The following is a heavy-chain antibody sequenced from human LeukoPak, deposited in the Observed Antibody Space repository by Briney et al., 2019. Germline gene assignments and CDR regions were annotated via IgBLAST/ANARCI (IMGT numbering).Heavy chain of an antibody. V-gene: IGHV3-33*01. D-gene: IGHD2/OR15-2a*01. Sequence: GGSLRLSCAASGFTFSSYGMHWVRQAPGKGLEWVAVIWYDGSNKYYADSVKGRFTISRDNSKNTQYLQMNSPRAEDTAVYYCARDRISLDYWGQGTLVTVSS. CDR3: ARDRISLDY. J-gene: IGHJ4*02. CDR1: GFTFSSYG. CDR2: IWYDGSNK.